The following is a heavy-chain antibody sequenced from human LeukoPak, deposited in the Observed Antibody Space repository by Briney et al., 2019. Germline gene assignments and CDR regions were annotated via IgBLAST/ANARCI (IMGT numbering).Heavy chain of an antibody. V-gene: IGHV4-39*01. CDR1: GGSISSSSYY. Sequence: TASETLSLTCTVSGGSISSSSYYWGWIRQPPGKGLEWIGSIYYSGSTYYNPSLKSRVTISVDTSKNQFSLKLSSVTAADTAVYYCAIDLTSGFDYWGQGTLVTVSS. D-gene: IGHD3-10*01. CDR2: IYYSGST. J-gene: IGHJ4*02. CDR3: AIDLTSGFDY.